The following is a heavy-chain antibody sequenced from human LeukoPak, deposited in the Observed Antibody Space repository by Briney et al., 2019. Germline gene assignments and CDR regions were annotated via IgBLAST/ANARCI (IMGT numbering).Heavy chain of an antibody. V-gene: IGHV4-39*01. CDR2: IYYSGYT. D-gene: IGHD3-22*01. CDR3: ARSLGFYDSSGAYYFDY. CDR1: GGSISSNSYY. J-gene: IGHJ4*02. Sequence: SETLSLTCTVSGGSISSNSYYWGWIRQPPGKGLEWIGSIYYSGYTYYNPSLKSRVTISVDTSKNQFSLKLSSVTAADTAVYYCARSLGFYDSSGAYYFDYWGQGTLVTVSS.